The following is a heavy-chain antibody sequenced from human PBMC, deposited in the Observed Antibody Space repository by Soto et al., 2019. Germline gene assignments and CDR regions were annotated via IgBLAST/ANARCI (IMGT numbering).Heavy chain of an antibody. Sequence: PGGSLRLSCAASGFTFSDYYMSWIRQAPGKGLEWVSYISSSGSTIYYADSVKGRFTISRDNAKNSLYLQMNSLRAEDTAVYYCAGYCSSTSCLPHPLIDPWGQGTLVTVSS. D-gene: IGHD2-2*01. V-gene: IGHV3-11*01. J-gene: IGHJ5*02. CDR1: GFTFSDYY. CDR2: ISSSGSTI. CDR3: AGYCSSTSCLPHPLIDP.